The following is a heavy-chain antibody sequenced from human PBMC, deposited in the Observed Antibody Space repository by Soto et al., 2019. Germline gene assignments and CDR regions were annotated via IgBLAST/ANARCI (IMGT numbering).Heavy chain of an antibody. V-gene: IGHV2-5*08. J-gene: IGHJ4*02. CDR2: IYWDDDKR. D-gene: IGHD7-27*01. Sequence: SWVRQAPGKGLEWLALIYWDDDKRYSPSLKSRLTITKDTSKNQVVLTMTNMDPVDTATYYCASLTGEGSSDCWRQGTLFTVSS. CDR3: ASLTGEGSSDC.